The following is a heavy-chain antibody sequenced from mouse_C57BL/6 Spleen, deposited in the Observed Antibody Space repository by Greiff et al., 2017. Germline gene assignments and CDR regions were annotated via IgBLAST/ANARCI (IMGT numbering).Heavy chain of an antibody. CDR2: IYPGDGDT. CDR3: ARKNDYDEGFDY. D-gene: IGHD2-4*01. CDR1: GYAFSSSW. V-gene: IGHV1-82*01. J-gene: IGHJ2*01. Sequence: SGPELVKPGASVKISCKASGYAFSSSWMNWVKQRPGKGLEWIGRIYPGDGDTNYNGKFKGKATLTADKSSSTAYMQLSSLTSEDSAVYFCARKNDYDEGFDYWGQGTTLTVSS.